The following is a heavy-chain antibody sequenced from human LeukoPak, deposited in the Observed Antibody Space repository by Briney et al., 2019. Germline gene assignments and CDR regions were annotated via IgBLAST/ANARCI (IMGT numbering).Heavy chain of an antibody. CDR2: ISSSSSYI. D-gene: IGHD3-22*01. CDR1: GFTFSSYS. J-gene: IGHJ4*02. V-gene: IGHV3-21*01. CDR3: ARAYYYDSSGPTFDY. Sequence: GGSLRLSCAASGFTFSSYSMNWVRQAPGKGLEWVSSISSSSSYIYYADSVKGRFTISRDNAKNSLSLQMNSLTAEDTAVYYCARAYYYDSSGPTFDYWGQGTLVTVSS.